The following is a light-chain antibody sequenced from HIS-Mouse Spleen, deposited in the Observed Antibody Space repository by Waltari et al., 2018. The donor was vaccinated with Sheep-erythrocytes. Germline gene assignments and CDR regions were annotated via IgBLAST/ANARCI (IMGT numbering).Light chain of an antibody. V-gene: IGLV2-8*01. Sequence: QSALTQPHSASGSPGQSVTISCTGTSSDVGGYNYVSWYQQHPGKAPKLMIYEVSKRPSGVPDRFSGLQAEDEADYYCSSYAGSNNWVFGGGTKLTVL. J-gene: IGLJ3*02. CDR2: EVS. CDR3: SSYAGSNNWV. CDR1: SSDVGGYNY.